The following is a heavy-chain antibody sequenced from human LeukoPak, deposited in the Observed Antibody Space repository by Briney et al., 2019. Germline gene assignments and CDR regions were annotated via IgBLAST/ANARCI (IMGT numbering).Heavy chain of an antibody. D-gene: IGHD3-16*01. CDR1: GGSISSYY. CDR2: IYYSGST. J-gene: IGHJ4*02. CDR3: ARSYLGESFDY. V-gene: IGHV4-59*08. Sequence: PSETLSLTCTVSGGSISSYYWSWIRQPPGKGLEWIGYIYYSGSTNYNPSLKSRVTISVDTSKNQFSLKLSSVTAADTAVYYCARSYLGESFDYWGQGTLVTVSS.